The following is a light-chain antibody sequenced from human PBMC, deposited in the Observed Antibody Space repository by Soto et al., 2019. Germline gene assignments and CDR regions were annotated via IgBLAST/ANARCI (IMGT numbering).Light chain of an antibody. CDR3: QQSYSTPIT. J-gene: IGKJ5*01. V-gene: IGKV1-39*01. CDR1: QSISSY. CDR2: AAS. Sequence: DIQMTQPPSSLSASVGGRVTITCRASQSISSYLNWYQQKPGKAPKLLIYAASSLQSGVPSRFSGSGSGTDFTLTISSLQPEDFATYYCQQSYSTPITFGQGTRLEI.